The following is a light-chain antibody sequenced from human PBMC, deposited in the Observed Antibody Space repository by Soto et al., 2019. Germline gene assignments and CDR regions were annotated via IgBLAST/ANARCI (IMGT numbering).Light chain of an antibody. CDR2: GTS. CDR1: QSVISSY. V-gene: IGKV3-20*01. Sequence: EIVLTQSPGTLSLSPGETATLSCRSSQSVISSYLAWYQQKPGQPPRLLIFGTSIRATGIPDRIGGSGSGTDFSLTISRLEPKDFSVYYCQQYGNSVPFTFGQGTKLEI. J-gene: IGKJ2*01. CDR3: QQYGNSVPFT.